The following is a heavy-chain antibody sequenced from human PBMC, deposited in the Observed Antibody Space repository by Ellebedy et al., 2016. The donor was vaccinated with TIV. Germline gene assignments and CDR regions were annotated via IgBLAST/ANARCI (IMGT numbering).Heavy chain of an antibody. CDR2: IWYDGSNK. J-gene: IGHJ3*01. D-gene: IGHD3/OR15-3a*01. V-gene: IGHV3-33*01. Sequence: GGSLRLSCAASGFTFSSYGMHWVRQAPGKGLEWVAVIWYDGSNKHYGDSVKGRFTISRDNSKNTLYLQMNSLRAEDTAVYYCARRVCRYSILGLVICARVSGDVFDVWGQGTRVTVS. CDR3: ARRVCRYSILGLVICARVSGDVFDV. CDR1: GFTFSSYG.